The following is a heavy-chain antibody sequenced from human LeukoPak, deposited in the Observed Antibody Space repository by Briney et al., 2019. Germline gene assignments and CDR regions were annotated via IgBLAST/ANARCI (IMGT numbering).Heavy chain of an antibody. D-gene: IGHD3-9*01. CDR3: ARAPSQRSSRLAHFDY. V-gene: IGHV4-30-2*01. CDR1: GGSISSGGYS. J-gene: IGHJ4*02. CDR2: IYHSGST. Sequence: SETLSLTCAVSGGSISSGGYSWSWIRQPPGKGLEWIGYIYHSGSTYYNPSLKSRVTISVDRSKNQFSLKLSSVTAADTAVYYCARAPSQRSSRLAHFDYWGQGTLVTVSS.